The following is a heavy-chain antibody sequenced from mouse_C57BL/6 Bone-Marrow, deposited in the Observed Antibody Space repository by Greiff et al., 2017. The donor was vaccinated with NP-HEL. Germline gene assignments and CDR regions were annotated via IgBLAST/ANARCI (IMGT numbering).Heavy chain of an antibody. CDR3: ARGGYDYAFDY. J-gene: IGHJ2*01. Sequence: VQLQQPGAELVRPGSSVKLSCKASGYTFTSYWMDWVKQRPGQGLEWIGNIYPSDSETHYNQKFKDKATLTVDKSSSTGYMQLSSLTSEDSAVYYCARGGYDYAFDYWGQGTTLTVSS. CDR2: IYPSDSET. D-gene: IGHD2-4*01. CDR1: GYTFTSYW. V-gene: IGHV1-61*01.